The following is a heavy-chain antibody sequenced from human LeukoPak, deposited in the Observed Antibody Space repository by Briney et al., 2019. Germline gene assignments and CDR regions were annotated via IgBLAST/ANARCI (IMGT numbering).Heavy chain of an antibody. J-gene: IGHJ4*02. CDR1: GFTFSSYA. Sequence: GGSLRLSCAASGFTFSSYAMHWVRQAPGKGLEWVAVISYDGSNKYYADSVKGRFTISRDNSKNTLYLQMNSLRAEDTAVYYCAGEFYGQSPFGYWGQGTLVTVSS. CDR3: AGEFYGQSPFGY. D-gene: IGHD2/OR15-2a*01. V-gene: IGHV3-30*04. CDR2: ISYDGSNK.